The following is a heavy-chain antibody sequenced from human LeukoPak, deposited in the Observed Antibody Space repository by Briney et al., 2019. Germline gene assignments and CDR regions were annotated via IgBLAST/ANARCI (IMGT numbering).Heavy chain of an antibody. CDR1: GYSISSGYY. J-gene: IGHJ5*02. CDR3: ARAYSSSWYFNWFDP. CDR2: IYHTGST. Sequence: SETLSLTCTVSGYSISSGYYWAWIRQPPGKGLEWIGNIYHTGSTYYNPSLKSRVTLSVDTSKNQFSLKLSSVTAADTAVYYCARAYSSSWYFNWFDPWGQGTLVTVSS. V-gene: IGHV4-38-2*02. D-gene: IGHD6-13*01.